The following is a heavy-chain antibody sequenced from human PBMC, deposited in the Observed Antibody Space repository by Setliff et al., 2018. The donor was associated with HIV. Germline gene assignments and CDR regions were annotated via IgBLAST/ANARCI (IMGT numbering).Heavy chain of an antibody. Sequence: SETLSLTCTVADGSISTGSYYWSWVRQPAGRGLEWIGRIYTSGSTNYNPSLKSRVTMSVDTSKNQFPLKLSSVTAADSAVYYCARDYYNFQDMWGQGTMVTVSS. J-gene: IGHJ3*02. CDR1: DGSISTGSYY. CDR3: ARDYYNFQDM. D-gene: IGHD3-3*01. CDR2: IYTSGST. V-gene: IGHV4-61*02.